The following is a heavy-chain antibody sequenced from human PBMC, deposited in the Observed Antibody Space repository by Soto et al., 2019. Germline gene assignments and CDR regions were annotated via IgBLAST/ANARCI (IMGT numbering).Heavy chain of an antibody. CDR3: ARDNRVLEMATSFDY. CDR2: IIPIFGTA. J-gene: IGHJ4*02. V-gene: IGHV1-69*13. CDR1: GGTFSSYA. D-gene: IGHD5-12*01. Sequence: GASVKVSCKASGGTFSSYAISWVRQAPGQGLEWMGGIIPIFGTANYAQKFQGRVTITADESTSTAYMELSSLRSEDTAVYYCARDNRVLEMATSFDYWGQGTLVTVSS.